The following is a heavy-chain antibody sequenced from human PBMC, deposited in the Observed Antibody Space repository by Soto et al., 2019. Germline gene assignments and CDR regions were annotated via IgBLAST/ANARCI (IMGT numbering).Heavy chain of an antibody. CDR3: ARDRDFVVVVAATPASGYSIVY. J-gene: IGHJ4*02. V-gene: IGHV4-4*07. Sequence: WETLSLTCAVSGGSISSYYWSWVRQPAGKGLEWIGRIYTSGSTNYNPSLKSRVTMSVDTSKNQFSLKLSSVTAADTAVYYCARDRDFVVVVAATPASGYSIVYWGPGTLLTVSS. CDR1: GGSISSYY. CDR2: IYTSGST. D-gene: IGHD2-15*01.